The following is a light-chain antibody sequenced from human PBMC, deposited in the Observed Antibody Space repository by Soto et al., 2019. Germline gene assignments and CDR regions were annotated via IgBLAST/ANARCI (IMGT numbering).Light chain of an antibody. CDR2: AAS. CDR3: QQGHSTPYT. Sequence: DIQMTQSPSSLSASGGDRVTITCRASQNIRNYLNWYQQKPGDAPKLLIYAASTLQGAVPSRFSGSGSGTDFTLTISSLQPEDFATYHCQQGHSTPYTFGQGTRLEI. CDR1: QNIRNY. J-gene: IGKJ2*01. V-gene: IGKV1-39*01.